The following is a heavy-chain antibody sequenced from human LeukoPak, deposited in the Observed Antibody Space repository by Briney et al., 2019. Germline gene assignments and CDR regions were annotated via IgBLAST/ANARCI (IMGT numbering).Heavy chain of an antibody. CDR1: GYTFTSYD. Sequence: ASVKVSCKASGYTFTSYDINWVRQATGQGLEWMGWMNPNSGNTGYAQKFQGRVTMTRNTSISTAYMELSSLRSEDTAVYYCASAVVAARPTDYWGQGTLVTVSS. CDR3: ASAVVAARPTDY. V-gene: IGHV1-8*01. D-gene: IGHD6-6*01. J-gene: IGHJ4*02. CDR2: MNPNSGNT.